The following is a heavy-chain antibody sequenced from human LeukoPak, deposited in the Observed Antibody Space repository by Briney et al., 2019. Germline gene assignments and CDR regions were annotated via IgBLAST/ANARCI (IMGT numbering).Heavy chain of an antibody. CDR3: AKSPGWYCSGWVCYPLDY. J-gene: IGHJ4*02. CDR2: VSYPGTS. Sequence: PSETLSLTCGVEGGSFSGYFWSWIRQAPGKGLEWIGEVSYPGTSKYNPSLKGRATISRDTSNTQFSLKLTSVTAADTAVYYCAKSPGWYCSGWVCYPLDYWGQGILVTVSS. V-gene: IGHV4-34*01. D-gene: IGHD6-19*01. CDR1: GGSFSGYF.